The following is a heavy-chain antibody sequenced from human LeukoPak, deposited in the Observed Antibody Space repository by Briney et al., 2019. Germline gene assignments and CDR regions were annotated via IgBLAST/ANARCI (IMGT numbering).Heavy chain of an antibody. J-gene: IGHJ4*02. V-gene: IGHV4-61*08. CDR2: IYYSGST. CDR1: GGSISSGGNY. Sequence: SETLSLTCTVSGGSISSGGNYWSWIRQHPERGLEWIGYIYYSGSTNYNPSLKSRVTISVDTSKNRFSLKLSSVTAADTAVYYCARSYGDYLPFDYWGQGTLVTVSS. CDR3: ARSYGDYLPFDY. D-gene: IGHD4-17*01.